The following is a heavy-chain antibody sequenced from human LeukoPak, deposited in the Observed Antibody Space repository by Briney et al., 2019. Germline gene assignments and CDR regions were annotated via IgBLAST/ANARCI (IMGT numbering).Heavy chain of an antibody. CDR2: IKQDGSEK. J-gene: IGHJ6*03. CDR1: GFTFSRYW. D-gene: IGHD1-26*01. V-gene: IGHV3-7*01. Sequence: GGSLRLPCAASGFTFSRYWMSWVRQAPGKGLEWVANIKQDGSEKYYVDSVKGRFTISRDNAMDSLYLQINSLRAEDTAVYYCARAARGSHLSYYYYYMDVWGKGTTVTVSS. CDR3: ARAARGSHLSYYYYYMDV.